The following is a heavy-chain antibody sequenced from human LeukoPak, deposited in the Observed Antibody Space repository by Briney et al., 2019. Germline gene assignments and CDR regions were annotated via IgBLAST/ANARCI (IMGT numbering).Heavy chain of an antibody. Sequence: GGSLRLSCAASGFTFSSYAVSWVRQAPGKGLEWVSAISGSGGSTYYADSVKGRFTISRDNSKNTLYLQMNSLRAEDTAVYYCAKAGYGSGSYYTLSHFDYWGQGTLVTVSS. CDR2: ISGSGGST. CDR1: GFTFSSYA. CDR3: AKAGYGSGSYYTLSHFDY. J-gene: IGHJ4*02. D-gene: IGHD3-10*01. V-gene: IGHV3-23*01.